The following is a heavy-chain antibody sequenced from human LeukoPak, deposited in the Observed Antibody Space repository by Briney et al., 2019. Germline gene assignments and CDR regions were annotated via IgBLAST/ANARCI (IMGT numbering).Heavy chain of an antibody. D-gene: IGHD5-12*01. J-gene: IGHJ3*02. V-gene: IGHV4-59*01. CDR2: IFYSGST. CDR3: AREGYSGYDVAGEALDI. Sequence: SETLSLTCTVSGGYIRSYYWNWIRQPPGKGLEWIGYIFYSGSTNYSPSLKSRVIISVDTSKNQFSLKLSSVTAADTAVYYCAREGYSGYDVAGEALDIWGQGTMVTVST. CDR1: GGYIRSYY.